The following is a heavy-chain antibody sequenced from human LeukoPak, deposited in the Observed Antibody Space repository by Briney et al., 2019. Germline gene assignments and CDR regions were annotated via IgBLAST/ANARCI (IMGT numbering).Heavy chain of an antibody. V-gene: IGHV3-74*01. CDR2: INSDGSTT. CDR1: GFTFSNYW. J-gene: IGHJ4*02. D-gene: IGHD2-15*01. CDR3: ANPDCSGGSCYSLERTYYFDY. Sequence: GGSLRLSCAASGFTFSNYWTHWVRQAPGKGLVWVSRINSDGSTTSYADSVKGRFTISRDNAKNTLYLQMNSLRAEDTAVYYCANPDCSGGSCYSLERTYYFDYWGQGTLVTVSS.